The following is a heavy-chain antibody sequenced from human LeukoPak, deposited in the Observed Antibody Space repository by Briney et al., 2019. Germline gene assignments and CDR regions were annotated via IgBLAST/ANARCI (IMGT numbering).Heavy chain of an antibody. D-gene: IGHD6-13*01. CDR3: ARDSGYLIAAAGTETFDY. CDR2: ISSSSSYI. Sequence: GGSLRLSCAASGFTFSSYSMNWVRQAPGKGLEWVSSISSSSSYIYYADSVKGRFTISRDNTKNSLYLQMNSLRAEDTAVYYCARDSGYLIAAAGTETFDYWGQGTLVTVSS. CDR1: GFTFSSYS. V-gene: IGHV3-21*01. J-gene: IGHJ4*02.